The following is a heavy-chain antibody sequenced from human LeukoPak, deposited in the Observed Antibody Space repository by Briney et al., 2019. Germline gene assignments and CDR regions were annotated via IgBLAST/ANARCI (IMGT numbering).Heavy chain of an antibody. D-gene: IGHD3-22*01. V-gene: IGHV1-2*02. Sequence: ASVKVSCKASGYTFTGYYMHWVRQAPGQGLEWMGWINPNSGGTNYAQKFQGRVTMTRDTSISTAYMELSRLRSDDTAVYYCARAMSMTRDSYYMDVWGKGTTVTVSS. CDR2: INPNSGGT. CDR3: ARAMSMTRDSYYMDV. CDR1: GYTFTGYY. J-gene: IGHJ6*03.